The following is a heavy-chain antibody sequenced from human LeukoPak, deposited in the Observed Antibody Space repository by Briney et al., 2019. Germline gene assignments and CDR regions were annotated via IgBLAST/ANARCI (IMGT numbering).Heavy chain of an antibody. CDR3: AKALDYYDSSGLDY. D-gene: IGHD3-22*01. Sequence: GGSLRLSCAASGFTFSSYAMSWVRQAPGKGLEWVSAISGSGGSTYYADSVKGRFTISRDNSKNTLYLQMNSLRAEDTAVYYCAKALDYYDSSGLDYWGQGTLVTVSS. J-gene: IGHJ4*02. CDR2: ISGSGGST. V-gene: IGHV3-23*01. CDR1: GFTFSSYA.